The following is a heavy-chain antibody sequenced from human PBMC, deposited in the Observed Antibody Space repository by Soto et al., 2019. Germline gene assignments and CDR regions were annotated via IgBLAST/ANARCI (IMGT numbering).Heavy chain of an antibody. CDR1: GVMFSSSA. J-gene: IGHJ4*01. D-gene: IGHD6-19*01. CDR2: IAGSGAGT. V-gene: IGHV3-23*01. CDR3: ARALGPVVAMASTLGY. Sequence: GGSLRLSCAASGVMFSSSAMSWVRQAPGKGLEWLSSIAGSGAGTYSADSVKGRFTISRDNSKNTLYLQMNSLRAEDTAVYYCARALGPVVAMASTLGYWGHGTLVTVSS.